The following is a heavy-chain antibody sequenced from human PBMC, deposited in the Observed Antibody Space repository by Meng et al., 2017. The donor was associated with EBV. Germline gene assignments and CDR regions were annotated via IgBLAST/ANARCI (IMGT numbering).Heavy chain of an antibody. V-gene: IGHV1-3*01. J-gene: IGHJ4*02. CDR1: GFSFTSYA. CDR3: VRGPPVGVPGPGDY. D-gene: IGHD2-21*01. Sequence: QVQLVSAGAEGKKPGASVKVSCKASGFSFTSYAMHWVRQAPGQRLEWMGWFNAGNDNTEYSQKFQDRVTISSDTSATTGYMELSSLRSEDTAVYYCVRGPPVGVPGPGDYWGQGTLVTVSS. CDR2: FNAGNDNT.